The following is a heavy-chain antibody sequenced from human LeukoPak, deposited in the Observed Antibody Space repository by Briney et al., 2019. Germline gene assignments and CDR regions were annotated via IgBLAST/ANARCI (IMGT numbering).Heavy chain of an antibody. V-gene: IGHV4-61*02. Sequence: SETLSLTCAVSGASISSGSYYWSWLRQPAGKGLEWIGRIYTSGSTNYNPSLKSRVTISVDTSKNQFSLKLSSVTAADTAVYYCATEGIAARSDPYYYYMDVWGKGTTVTVSS. CDR1: GASISSGSYY. CDR3: ATEGIAARSDPYYYYMDV. D-gene: IGHD6-6*01. J-gene: IGHJ6*03. CDR2: IYTSGST.